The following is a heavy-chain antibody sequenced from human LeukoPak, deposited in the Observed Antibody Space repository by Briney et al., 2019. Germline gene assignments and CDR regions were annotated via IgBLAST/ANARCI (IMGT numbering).Heavy chain of an antibody. Sequence: GGSLRLSCAASGFTFSSYSMNWVRQAPGKGLEWVSYISSSSSTIYYADSVKGRFTISRDNAKNSLYLQMNSLRAEDTAVYYCARVLGGIPLYYFDYWGQGTLVTVSS. J-gene: IGHJ4*02. CDR3: ARVLGGIPLYYFDY. D-gene: IGHD3-10*01. CDR1: GFTFSSYS. V-gene: IGHV3-48*01. CDR2: ISSSSSTI.